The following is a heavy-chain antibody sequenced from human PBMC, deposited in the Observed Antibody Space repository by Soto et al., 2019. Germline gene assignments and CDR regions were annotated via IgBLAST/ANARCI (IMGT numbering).Heavy chain of an antibody. D-gene: IGHD1-26*01. CDR1: GITSNSYA. J-gene: IGHJ5*02. V-gene: IGHV3-64D*06. Sequence: RRSCSASGITSNSYAMHWVRQAPGKELEHVTASSCKGRSTYYAESGRGRLTSSRDKCKNTLYLQISRLRADDRAVYSCAKDLLDIVGATFSPGAFDRWGQGTRFSVSS. CDR3: AKDLLDIVGATFSPGAFDR. CDR2: SSCKGRST.